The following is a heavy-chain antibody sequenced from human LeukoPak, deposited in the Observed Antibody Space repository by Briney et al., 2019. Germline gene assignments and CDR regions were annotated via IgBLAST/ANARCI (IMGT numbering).Heavy chain of an antibody. CDR3: ARGRGSFDL. V-gene: IGHV4-34*01. Sequence: SETLSLTCTVSGGSISGYYWSWIRQPPGKGLEWIGEINHSGSTNYNPSLKSRVTISVDTSKNQFSLKLSSVTAADTAVYYCARGRGSFDLWGRGTLVTVSS. CDR2: INHSGST. CDR1: GGSISGYY. D-gene: IGHD5-12*01. J-gene: IGHJ2*01.